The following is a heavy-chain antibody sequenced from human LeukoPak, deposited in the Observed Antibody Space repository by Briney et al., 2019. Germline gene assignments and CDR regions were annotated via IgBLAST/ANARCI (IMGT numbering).Heavy chain of an antibody. Sequence: GGSLRLSCAASGFTFSSYSMNWVRQAPGKGLEWVSSISSSSSYIYYADSVKGRFTISRDNAKNSLYLQMNSLRAEDTAVYYCARDLMATNLFDYWGQGTLVTVSS. V-gene: IGHV3-21*01. CDR3: ARDLMATNLFDY. J-gene: IGHJ4*02. CDR1: GFTFSSYS. D-gene: IGHD5-12*01. CDR2: ISSSSSYI.